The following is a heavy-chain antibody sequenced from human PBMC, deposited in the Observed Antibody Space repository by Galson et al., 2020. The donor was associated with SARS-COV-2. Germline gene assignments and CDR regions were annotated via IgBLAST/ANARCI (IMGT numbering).Heavy chain of an antibody. J-gene: IGHJ6*02. Sequence: GGSLRLSCAASGFTFSSYDMHWVRQATGKGLEWVSAIGTAGDTYYPGSVKGRFTISRENAKNSLYLQMNSLRAGDTAVYYCARGFDSSGYYEFPMDVWGQGTTVTVSS. V-gene: IGHV3-13*01. CDR1: GFTFSSYD. D-gene: IGHD3-22*01. CDR2: IGTAGDT. CDR3: ARGFDSSGYYEFPMDV.